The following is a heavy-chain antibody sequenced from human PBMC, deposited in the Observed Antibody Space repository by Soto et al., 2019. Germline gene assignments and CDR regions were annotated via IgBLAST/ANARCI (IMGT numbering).Heavy chain of an antibody. Sequence: QVQLQESGPGLVKPSGTLSLTCAVSGDSISGSNWWSWVRQSPGKGLEWIGEIYHSGNTNYNPSLKGRANISVDKSKNQFSLRLNSVTAADTAVYYCVRVVWGVPAPGTSGWFDPWGQGTLVTVSS. J-gene: IGHJ5*02. CDR2: IYHSGNT. V-gene: IGHV4-4*02. CDR1: GDSISGSNW. D-gene: IGHD6-13*01. CDR3: VRVVWGVPAPGTSGWFDP.